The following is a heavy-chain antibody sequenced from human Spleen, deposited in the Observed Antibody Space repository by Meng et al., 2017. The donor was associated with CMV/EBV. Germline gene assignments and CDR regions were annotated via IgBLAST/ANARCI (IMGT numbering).Heavy chain of an antibody. J-gene: IGHJ5*02. CDR1: GGSVSTGSYY. V-gene: IGHV4-61*01. CDR2: IYYSGST. CDR3: AREQRGGGWFDP. D-gene: IGHD4-23*01. Sequence: FSGGSVSTGSYYWSLIRQPPGKGLEWIGYIYYSGSTNYNPSLKTRVTMSLDTSKSQFSLKLSSVTAADTAFYYCAREQRGGGWFDPWGQGTLVTVSS.